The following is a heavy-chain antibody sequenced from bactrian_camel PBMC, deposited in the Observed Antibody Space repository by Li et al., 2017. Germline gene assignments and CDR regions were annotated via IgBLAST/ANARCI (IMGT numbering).Heavy chain of an antibody. V-gene: IGHV3S40*01. CDR3: AADPEYGCVTDAELAEFRV. CDR1: GYSVSEGY. J-gene: IGHJ4*01. Sequence: QLVESGGGSVQSGGSLTLSCVASGYSVSEGYMAWFRQAPGKEREGVATIYTGGGRTYYADFAKGRFTISEDSAKNTVYLQMNSLKPEDTAMYFCAADPEYGCVTDAELAEFRVWGQGTQVTVS. D-gene: IGHD3*01. CDR2: IYTGGGRT.